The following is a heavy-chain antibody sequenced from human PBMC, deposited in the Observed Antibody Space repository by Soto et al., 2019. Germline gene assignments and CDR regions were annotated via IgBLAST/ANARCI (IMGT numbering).Heavy chain of an antibody. J-gene: IGHJ5*02. CDR3: ASSIRVTNWFDP. V-gene: IGHV4-34*01. Sequence: LSLTCAVYGGSFSGYYWSWIRQPPGKGLEWIGEINHSGSTNYNPSLKSRVTISVDTSKNQFSLKLSSVTAADTAVYYCASSIRVTNWFDPWGQGTLVTVS. CDR1: GGSFSGYY. CDR2: INHSGST. D-gene: IGHD3-3*02.